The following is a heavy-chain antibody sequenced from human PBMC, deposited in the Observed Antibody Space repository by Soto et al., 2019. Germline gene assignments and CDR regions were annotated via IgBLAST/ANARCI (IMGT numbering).Heavy chain of an antibody. CDR2: IIPIFGTS. V-gene: IGHV1-69*06. CDR3: ARSPRIIVVPDAIYRGGGTDYYGMDV. D-gene: IGHD2-2*02. Sequence: SVNVSCKASGGTFSSYVISWVRQAPGQGLEWMGGIIPIFGTSNYAQKLQGRVTITADKSTSTAYMELSSLRSEDTAVYYCARSPRIIVVPDAIYRGGGTDYYGMDVWGQGNTVTVSS. J-gene: IGHJ6*02. CDR1: GGTFSSYV.